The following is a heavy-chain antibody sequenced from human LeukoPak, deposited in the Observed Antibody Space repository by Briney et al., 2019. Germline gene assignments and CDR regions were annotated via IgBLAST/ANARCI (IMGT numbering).Heavy chain of an antibody. D-gene: IGHD6-19*01. CDR3: ARDWGRRYSSGWYGDFDY. V-gene: IGHV3-30-3*01. CDR2: ISYDGSDK. Sequence: GGSLRLSCAASGFTFSNAAMHWVRQAPGKGLEWVAVISYDGSDKYYADSVKGRFTISRDNSKNTLYLQMNSLRPEDTAVYYCARDWGRRYSSGWYGDFDYWGQGTLVTVSS. J-gene: IGHJ4*02. CDR1: GFTFSNAA.